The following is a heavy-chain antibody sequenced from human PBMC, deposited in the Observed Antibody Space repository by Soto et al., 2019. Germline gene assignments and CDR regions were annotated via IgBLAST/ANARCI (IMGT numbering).Heavy chain of an antibody. D-gene: IGHD3-10*01. J-gene: IGHJ4*02. CDR3: AVEGVVRGYYFDY. CDR2: IIPIFGTA. V-gene: IGHV1-69*13. CDR1: GGTFSIYA. Sequence: GASVKIACKASGGTFSIYAITGVRQAPGQGLEWMGGIIPIFGTANYAQKFQGRVTITADESTSTAYMELSSLRSEDTAVYYCAVEGVVRGYYFDYWGQGTLVTVSS.